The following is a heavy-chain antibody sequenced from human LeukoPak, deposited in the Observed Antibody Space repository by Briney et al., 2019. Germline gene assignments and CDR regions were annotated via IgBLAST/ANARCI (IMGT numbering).Heavy chain of an antibody. Sequence: GGSLRLSCAASGFTFSSYWMHWVRQAPGKGLVWVSRINTDGSGTSYADSVKGRFTISRDNAKNSLYLQMNSLRAEDTAVYYCARASRLSPLGAFDIWGQGTMVTVSS. J-gene: IGHJ3*02. CDR2: INTDGSGT. CDR1: GFTFSSYW. V-gene: IGHV3-74*01. CDR3: ARASRLSPLGAFDI. D-gene: IGHD7-27*01.